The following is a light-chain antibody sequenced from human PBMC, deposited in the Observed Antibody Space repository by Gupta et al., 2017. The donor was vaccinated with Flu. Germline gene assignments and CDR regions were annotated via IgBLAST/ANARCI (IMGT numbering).Light chain of an antibody. J-gene: IGLJ2*01. CDR2: YKSDSDK. CDR1: SGINVGTAK. V-gene: IGLV5-45*01. CDR3: VIWHSSAWV. Sequence: CTLRSGINVGTAKRYWYQQKPGSPPQYLRTYKSDSDKQQGSGVPSRFSGSKDVSANAGILLISGLQSEDEADYYCVIWHSSAWVFGGGTKLTVL.